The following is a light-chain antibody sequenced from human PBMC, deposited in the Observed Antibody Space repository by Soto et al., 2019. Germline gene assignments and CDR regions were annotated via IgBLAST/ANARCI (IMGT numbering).Light chain of an antibody. CDR3: QQRSNWPST. J-gene: IGKJ4*01. V-gene: IGKV3-11*01. CDR1: QSVSTY. Sequence: EIVLTQSPVTLSLSPGERATLSCRASQSVSTYLAWYQQKPGQAPRLLIYDAFKRATGIPARFSGSGSGTDFTLTISSLEPEDFAVYYCQQRSNWPSTFGRGTKVEIK. CDR2: DAF.